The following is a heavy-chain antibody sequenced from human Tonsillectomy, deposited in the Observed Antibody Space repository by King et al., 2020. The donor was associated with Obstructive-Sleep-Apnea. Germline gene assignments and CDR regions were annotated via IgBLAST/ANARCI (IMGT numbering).Heavy chain of an antibody. J-gene: IGHJ4*02. Sequence: QLQESGPGLVKPSQTLSLTCTVSGGSISSGGYYWSWIRQHPGKGLEWMGYIYYSGSTYYNPSLKIRVTISVDTSKNQFSLKLSSVTAADTAVYYCARAGSWETVPDFDYWGQGTLVTVSS. CDR3: ARAGSWETVPDFDY. V-gene: IGHV4-31*03. CDR1: GGSISSGGYY. CDR2: IYYSGST. D-gene: IGHD1-26*01.